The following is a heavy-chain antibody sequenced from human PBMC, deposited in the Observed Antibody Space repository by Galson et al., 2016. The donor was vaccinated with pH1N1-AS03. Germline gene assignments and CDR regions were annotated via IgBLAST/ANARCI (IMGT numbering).Heavy chain of an antibody. Sequence: PALVKPTQTLTLTCTFSGFSLSTIGMRVNWVRQPPGKALEWLARIDWDDDKDYSTSLKTRLTLSQDTSKNQVVLTMTNMDPVDTATYYCARIRGYSYYFDYWGQGTLVTVSS. D-gene: IGHD5-18*01. CDR1: GFSLSTIGMR. CDR3: ARIRGYSYYFDY. CDR2: IDWDDDK. V-gene: IGHV2-70*04. J-gene: IGHJ4*02.